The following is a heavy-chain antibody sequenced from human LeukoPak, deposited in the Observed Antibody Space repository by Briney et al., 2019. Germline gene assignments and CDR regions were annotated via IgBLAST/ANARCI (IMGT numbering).Heavy chain of an antibody. CDR3: ARDGGVDTAMLGDY. D-gene: IGHD5-18*01. CDR1: GFTFSSYG. CDR2: IWYDGSNK. Sequence: GGSLRLSCAASGFTFSSYGVHWVRQAPGKGLEWVAVIWYDGSNKYYADSVKGRFTISRDNSKNTLYLQMNSLGAEDTAVYYCARDGGVDTAMLGDYWGQGTLVTVSS. V-gene: IGHV3-33*01. J-gene: IGHJ4*02.